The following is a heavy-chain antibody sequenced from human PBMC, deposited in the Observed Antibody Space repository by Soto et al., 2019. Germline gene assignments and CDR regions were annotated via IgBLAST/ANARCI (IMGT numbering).Heavy chain of an antibody. CDR3: VLEGCRRTCCYSLDL. V-gene: IGHV3-73*01. J-gene: IGHJ5*02. D-gene: IGHD2-2*01. CDR1: GFTFGGSP. Sequence: EAQLVQSGGGLVQPGGSLQLSCAASGFTFGGSPVHWVRQASGKGLEWVGRIRSDSASSAIAYAASVRGRFTLSRDDSKNTAYLQVNSLEVEDTALYSCVLEGCRRTCCYSLDLWGQGTLVTVSS. CDR2: IRSDSASSAI.